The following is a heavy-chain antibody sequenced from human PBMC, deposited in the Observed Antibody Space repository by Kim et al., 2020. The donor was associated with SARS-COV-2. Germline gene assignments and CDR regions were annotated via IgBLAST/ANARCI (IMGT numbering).Heavy chain of an antibody. Sequence: GGSLRLSCAASGFTFSSYWMSWVRQAPGKGLEWVANIKQDGSEKYYVDSVKGRFTISRDNAKNSLYLQMNSLRAEDTAVYYCARVDEVRGVMYGMDVWGQGTTVTVSS. D-gene: IGHD3-10*01. J-gene: IGHJ6*02. CDR3: ARVDEVRGVMYGMDV. V-gene: IGHV3-7*01. CDR1: GFTFSSYW. CDR2: IKQDGSEK.